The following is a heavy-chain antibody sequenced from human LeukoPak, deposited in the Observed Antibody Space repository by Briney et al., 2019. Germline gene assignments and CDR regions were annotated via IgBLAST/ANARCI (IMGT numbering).Heavy chain of an antibody. CDR1: GFTFTTYW. D-gene: IGHD3-10*01. J-gene: IGHJ4*02. CDR3: VKVAKYYYGSETYYFFEH. V-gene: IGHV3-7*01. CDR2: IKQDGTEK. Sequence: GGSLRLSCAASGFTFTTYWMSRVRQPPGKGLEWVANIKQDGTEKYYVDSVKGRFTISRDNAKNSLYLQMNSLRVEDTAIYYCVKVAKYYYGSETYYFFEHWGQGTPVTASS.